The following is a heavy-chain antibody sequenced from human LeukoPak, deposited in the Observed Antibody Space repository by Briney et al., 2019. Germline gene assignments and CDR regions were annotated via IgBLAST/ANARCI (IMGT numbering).Heavy chain of an antibody. Sequence: ASVKVSCKASGGTFSSYAISWVRQAPGQGLEWMGGIIPIFGTANYAQKFQGRVTITADESTSTAYMELSSLRSEDTAVYYCAREAPYCGGDCYTSYNWFDPWGQGTLVTVSS. CDR2: IIPIFGTA. CDR3: AREAPYCGGDCYTSYNWFDP. J-gene: IGHJ5*02. V-gene: IGHV1-69*13. D-gene: IGHD2-21*02. CDR1: GGTFSSYA.